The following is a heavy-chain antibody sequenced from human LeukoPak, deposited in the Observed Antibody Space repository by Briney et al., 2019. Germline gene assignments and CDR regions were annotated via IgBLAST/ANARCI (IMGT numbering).Heavy chain of an antibody. Sequence: SETLSLTCTVSGGSISCGSYYWGWIRQPPGKGLEWIGSIYYSGSTYYNPSLKSRVTISVDTSKNQFSLKLSSVTAADTAVYYCARSGYKWNDGVGGSWGQGTLVTVSS. CDR1: GGSISCGSYY. J-gene: IGHJ5*02. CDR2: IYYSGST. CDR3: ARSGYKWNDGVGGS. V-gene: IGHV4-39*01. D-gene: IGHD1-20*01.